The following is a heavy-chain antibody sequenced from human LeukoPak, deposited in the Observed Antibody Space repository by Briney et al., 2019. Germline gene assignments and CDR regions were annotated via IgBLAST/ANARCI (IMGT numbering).Heavy chain of an antibody. CDR2: ISHSGST. Sequence: QPSETLSLTCAVYGGSFSGYYWSWIRQPPGKGLEWIGEISHSGSTSYNPSLKSRVTISVDTSKNQFSLKLSSVTAADTAVYYCAKGDIAARLQHWGQGTLVTVSS. D-gene: IGHD6-6*01. J-gene: IGHJ1*01. CDR1: GGSFSGYY. V-gene: IGHV4-34*01. CDR3: AKGDIAARLQH.